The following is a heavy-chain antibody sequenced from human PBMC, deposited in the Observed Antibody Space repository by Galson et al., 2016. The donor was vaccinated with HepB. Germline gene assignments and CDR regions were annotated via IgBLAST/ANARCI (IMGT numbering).Heavy chain of an antibody. CDR2: IAPSDSYT. D-gene: IGHD6-13*01. J-gene: IGHJ4*02. V-gene: IGHV5-10-1*01. CDR1: GYSFTTYW. Sequence: QSGAEVKKPGESLRISCKGSGYSFTTYWISWVRQMPGRGLEWVGRIAPSDSYTHYSPSFHGPVTIPVDKSISTSYLQWSSLKAADAAMYFCARQGESRGGRAAAAGTDYWGQGTLVTVSS. CDR3: ARQGESRGGRAAAAGTDY.